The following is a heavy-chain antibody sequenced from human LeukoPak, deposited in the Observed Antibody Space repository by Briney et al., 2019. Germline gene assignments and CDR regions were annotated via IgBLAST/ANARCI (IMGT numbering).Heavy chain of an antibody. V-gene: IGHV3-7*01. CDR1: GFTFSSYW. CDR3: ARDRLRYCSSTSCYLNDLHDY. J-gene: IGHJ4*02. CDR2: IKQDGSEK. D-gene: IGHD2-2*01. Sequence: PGGSLRLSCAASGFTFSSYWMSWVRQAPGKGLEWVANIKQDGSEKYYVDSVKGRFTISRDNAKNSLYLQMNSLRAEDTAVYYCARDRLRYCSSTSCYLNDLHDYWGQGTLVTVSS.